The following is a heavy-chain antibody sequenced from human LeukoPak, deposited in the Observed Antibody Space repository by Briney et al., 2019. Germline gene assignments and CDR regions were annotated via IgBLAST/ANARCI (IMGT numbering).Heavy chain of an antibody. CDR1: GGSISSYY. J-gene: IGHJ5*02. D-gene: IGHD2-15*01. Sequence: TSETLSLTCTVSGGSISSYYWSWIRQPPGKGLEWIGYIYYSGSTNYNPSLKSRVTISVDTSKNQFSLKLSSVTAADTAVYYCARDLGRSGGSFLTWGQGILVTVSS. V-gene: IGHV4-59*01. CDR3: ARDLGRSGGSFLT. CDR2: IYYSGST.